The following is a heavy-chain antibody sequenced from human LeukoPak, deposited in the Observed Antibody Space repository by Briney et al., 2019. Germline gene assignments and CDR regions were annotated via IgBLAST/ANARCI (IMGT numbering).Heavy chain of an antibody. D-gene: IGHD3-9*01. Sequence: GGSLSLSCAASGFTFDDYAMHWVRQAPGKGLEWVSGISGGGGSTYYADSVKGRFTISRDNSQNTLYLQMNSLRAEDTAVYYCGRDLDWGAFDHWGQGTLVTVSS. CDR1: GFTFDDYA. V-gene: IGHV3-23*01. J-gene: IGHJ4*02. CDR2: ISGGGGST. CDR3: GRDLDWGAFDH.